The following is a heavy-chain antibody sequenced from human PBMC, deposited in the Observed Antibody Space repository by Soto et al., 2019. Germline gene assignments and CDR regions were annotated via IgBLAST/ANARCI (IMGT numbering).Heavy chain of an antibody. CDR2: ISGSGGST. J-gene: IGHJ3*02. D-gene: IGHD6-13*01. CDR1: RFTFSSYA. Sequence: GGSLRLSCAASRFTFSSYAMSWVRQAPGKGLEWVSAISGSGGSTYYADSVKGRFTISRDNSKNTLYLQMNSLRAEDTAVYYCAKVPSPAEGAFDIWGQGKMVTVSS. CDR3: AKVPSPAEGAFDI. V-gene: IGHV3-23*01.